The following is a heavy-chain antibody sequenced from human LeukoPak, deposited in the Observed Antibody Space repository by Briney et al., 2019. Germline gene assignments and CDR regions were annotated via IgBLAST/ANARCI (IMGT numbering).Heavy chain of an antibody. CDR1: GFAFGSYW. CDR3: ARDRGWFHFDY. J-gene: IGHJ4*02. Sequence: QPGGSLLLSCAASGFAFGSYWMSWVRQAPGKGLEWVANIKEDGSEKNYVDSVKGRFTISRDNAKNSLYLQMNSLRAEDTAVYYCARDRGWFHFDYWGRGILVTVSS. D-gene: IGHD6-19*01. CDR2: IKEDGSEK. V-gene: IGHV3-7*03.